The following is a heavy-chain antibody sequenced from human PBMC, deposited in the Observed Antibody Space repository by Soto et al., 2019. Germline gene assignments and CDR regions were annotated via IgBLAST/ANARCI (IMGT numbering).Heavy chain of an antibody. D-gene: IGHD3-3*01. J-gene: IGHJ5*02. CDR3: ARDRALVGTVFGVPGGGLDP. Sequence: SETLSLTCTVSGGSISGDYFWTWIRQPPGRGLEWIGYISYIGSTYYNPSLKSRVTISLDTSKTQFSLKMTSVNLADTAVYYCARDRALVGTVFGVPGGGLDPWGQGXLVTVYS. CDR2: ISYIGST. V-gene: IGHV4-30-4*01. CDR1: GGSISGDYF.